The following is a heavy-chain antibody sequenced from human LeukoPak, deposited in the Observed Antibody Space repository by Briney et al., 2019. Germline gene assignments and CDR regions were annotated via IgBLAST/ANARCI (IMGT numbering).Heavy chain of an antibody. J-gene: IGHJ5*02. V-gene: IGHV1-69*05. CDR2: IIPIFGTA. CDR3: ARSWYGDYVFRFWFDP. Sequence: SVKVSCKASGGTFSSYAISWVRQAPGQGLEWMGGIIPIFGTANYAQKFQGRVTITTDESTSTAYMELSSLRSEDTAVYYCARSWYGDYVFRFWFDPWGQGTLVTVSS. D-gene: IGHD4-17*01. CDR1: GGTFSSYA.